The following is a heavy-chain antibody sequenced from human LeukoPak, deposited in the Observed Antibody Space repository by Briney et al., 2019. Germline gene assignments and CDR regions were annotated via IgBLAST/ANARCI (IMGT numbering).Heavy chain of an antibody. V-gene: IGHV4-4*07. CDR2: INTRGST. CDR3: ARDLEGDSYYFDY. D-gene: IGHD2-21*01. J-gene: IGHJ4*02. Sequence: SETLSLTCTVSGGPISSHYWSWIRQPAGEGLEWIGRINTRGSTNYNPSLKSGVTMSVDTSKNQFSLKLRSVTAADTAVYYCARDLEGDSYYFDYWGQGTLVTVSS. CDR1: GGPISSHY.